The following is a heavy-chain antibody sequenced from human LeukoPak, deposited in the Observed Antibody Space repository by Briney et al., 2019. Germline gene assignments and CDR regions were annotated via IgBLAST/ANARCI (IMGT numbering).Heavy chain of an antibody. J-gene: IGHJ6*03. V-gene: IGHV3-11*04. CDR3: ATNFLYYYGSGSSYYYMDV. CDR2: ISSSGSTI. CDR1: GFTFSDYY. D-gene: IGHD3-10*01. Sequence: GGSLRLSCAASGFTFSDYYMSWIRQAPGKGLEWVSYISSSGSTIYYADSVKGRFTTSRDNAKNSLYLQMNSLRAEDTAVYYCATNFLYYYGSGSSYYYMDVWGKGTTVTVSS.